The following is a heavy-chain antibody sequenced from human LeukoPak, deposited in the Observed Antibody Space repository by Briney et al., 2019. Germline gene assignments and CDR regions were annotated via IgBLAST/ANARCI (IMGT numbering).Heavy chain of an antibody. V-gene: IGHV3-23*01. CDR3: AKAPKATAGNGNAFDI. J-gene: IGHJ3*02. Sequence: PGGSLRLSCAASGFTFSTYAMSWVRQAPGKGLEWVSVISGNGGTTYYVDSVKGRFTISRDNSKNTVYLEMNSLRADDTAEYYCAKAPKATAGNGNAFDIWGQGSMVTVSS. CDR2: ISGNGGTT. CDR1: GFTFSTYA. D-gene: IGHD6-13*01.